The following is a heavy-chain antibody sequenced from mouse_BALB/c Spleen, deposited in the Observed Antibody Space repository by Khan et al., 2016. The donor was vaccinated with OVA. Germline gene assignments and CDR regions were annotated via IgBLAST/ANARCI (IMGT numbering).Heavy chain of an antibody. J-gene: IGHJ3*01. CDR3: ARNSYMYDFTY. D-gene: IGHD2-14*01. V-gene: IGHV2-4-1*01. CDR1: GFSLTTYG. CDR2: IWSGGNT. Sequence: QVQLKQSGPGLVQPSQNLSITCTVSGFSLTTYGVHWVRQSPGKGLEWLGLIWSGGNTDYNAALISRLSISKDNSKSQVFFKMNSLQADDTAIYXCARNSYMYDFTYWGQGTLVTVSA.